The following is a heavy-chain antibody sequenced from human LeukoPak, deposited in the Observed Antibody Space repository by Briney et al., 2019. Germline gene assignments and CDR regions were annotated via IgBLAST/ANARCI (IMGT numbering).Heavy chain of an antibody. D-gene: IGHD2-2*01. CDR1: GYTFTSYG. CDR2: ISAYNGNT. CDR3: ARVSHCSSTSCYWGYYYYYIDV. Sequence: ASVKVSCKASGYTFTSYGISWVRQAPGQGLEWMGWISAYNGNTNYAQKLQGRVTMTTDTSTSTAYMELRSLRSDDTAVYYCARVSHCSSTSCYWGYYYYYIDVWGKGTTVTVSS. V-gene: IGHV1-18*01. J-gene: IGHJ6*03.